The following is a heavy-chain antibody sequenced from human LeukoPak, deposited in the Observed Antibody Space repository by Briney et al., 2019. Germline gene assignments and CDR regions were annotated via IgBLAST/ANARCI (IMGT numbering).Heavy chain of an antibody. CDR1: GFSFSTYA. V-gene: IGHV3-23*01. Sequence: GGSLRLSCAASGFSFSTYAMNWVRQAPGKRLEWVSSITATGRDTYYALSVKGRITISRDNSKNTLYLQMNRLRADDTAIYYCAKGTLGSCSGAACYEFDNWGQGTLVTVSS. J-gene: IGHJ4*02. CDR2: ITATGRDT. D-gene: IGHD2-2*01. CDR3: AKGTLGSCSGAACYEFDN.